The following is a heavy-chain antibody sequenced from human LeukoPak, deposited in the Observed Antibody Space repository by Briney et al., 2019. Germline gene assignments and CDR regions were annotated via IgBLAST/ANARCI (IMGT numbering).Heavy chain of an antibody. V-gene: IGHV4-34*01. D-gene: IGHD3-10*01. CDR1: GGSFSGYY. Sequence: SETLSLTCAVYGGSFSGYYWSWIRQPPGKGLEWIGEINHSGSTNYNPSLKSRVTISVDTSKNQFSLKLSSVTAADTAVYYCARVDYYGSGSYYNVFYFDYWGQGTLVTVSS. CDR3: ARVDYYGSGSYYNVFYFDY. CDR2: INHSGST. J-gene: IGHJ4*02.